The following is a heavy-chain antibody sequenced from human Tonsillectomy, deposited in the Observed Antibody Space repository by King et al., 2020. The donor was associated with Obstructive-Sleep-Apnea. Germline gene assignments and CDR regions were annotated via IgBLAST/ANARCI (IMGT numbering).Heavy chain of an antibody. CDR3: AKRQLVPGYFDY. Sequence: VQLVESGGDLAQPGGSLRLSCAASGFSFSTFAMSWVRQAPGKGLEWVSAITIGGRTYYADSVKGRFTMSRDNSESTLHLQMNSLRVDDTAVYYCAKRQLVPGYFDYWGQGTLVTVSS. V-gene: IGHV3-23*04. CDR2: ITIGGRT. D-gene: IGHD6-6*01. J-gene: IGHJ4*02. CDR1: GFSFSTFA.